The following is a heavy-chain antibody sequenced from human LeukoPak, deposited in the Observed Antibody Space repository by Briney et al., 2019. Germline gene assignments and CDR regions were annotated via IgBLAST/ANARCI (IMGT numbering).Heavy chain of an antibody. D-gene: IGHD1-26*01. Sequence: GGSLRLSCAASGFTVSSNYMSWVRQAPGKGLEWVSVIYSGGCTYYADSVKGRFTISRDNSKNTLYLQMNSLRAEDTAVYYCARGWYSGSYYDYWGQGTLVTVSS. CDR3: ARGWYSGSYYDY. CDR2: IYSGGCT. J-gene: IGHJ4*02. V-gene: IGHV3-66*01. CDR1: GFTVSSNY.